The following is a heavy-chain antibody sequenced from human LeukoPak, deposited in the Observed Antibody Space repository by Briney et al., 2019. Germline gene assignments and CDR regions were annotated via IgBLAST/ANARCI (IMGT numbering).Heavy chain of an antibody. D-gene: IGHD6-13*01. Sequence: RGSLRLSCAASGFTFSNYWVHWVRHAPGKGLVWVSRINRDGSTTKYADSVKGRFTVSRDNAKNTLNLQMNSLRAEDTALYYCARGSSPGYWGQGTLVTVSS. CDR3: ARGSSPGY. J-gene: IGHJ4*02. V-gene: IGHV3-74*03. CDR2: INRDGSTT. CDR1: GFTFSNYW.